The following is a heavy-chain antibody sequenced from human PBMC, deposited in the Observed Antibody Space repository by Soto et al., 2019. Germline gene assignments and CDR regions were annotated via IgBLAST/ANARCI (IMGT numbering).Heavy chain of an antibody. CDR1: GYTFTTYD. J-gene: IGHJ4*02. CDR2: MNPNSGDT. D-gene: IGHD5-12*01. V-gene: IGHV1-8*01. Sequence: QVQLVQSGAEVKKPGASVKVSCKATGYTFTTYDINWVRQATGQGLEWMGCMNPNSGDTGYAHKFQGRVTMSRDTSISTAYMELSTLTSEDTAVYYCVRGLEWLRNYWGQGTLVTVSS. CDR3: VRGLEWLRNY.